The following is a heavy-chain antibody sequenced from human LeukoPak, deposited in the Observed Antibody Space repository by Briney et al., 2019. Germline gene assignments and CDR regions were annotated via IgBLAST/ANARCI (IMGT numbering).Heavy chain of an antibody. CDR3: AKAPYLSSGS. CDR1: GGSFSGYY. D-gene: IGHD3-22*01. CDR2: IDHSGAT. J-gene: IGHJ3*01. Sequence: SETLSLTCAVYGGSFSGYYWSRIRQPPGKGLEWIGEIDHSGATNYNPSLRSRVTISLDTSKNQFSLTLSSITAADTAVYYCAKAPYLSSGSWGQGTMVTVSS. V-gene: IGHV4-34*01.